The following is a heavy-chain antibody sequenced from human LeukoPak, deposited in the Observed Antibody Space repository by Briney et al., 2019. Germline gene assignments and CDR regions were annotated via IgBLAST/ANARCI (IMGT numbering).Heavy chain of an antibody. CDR2: IIPIFGTA. Sequence: ASVKVSCKASGGTFSSYAISWVRQAPGQGLEWMGGIIPIFGTANYAQKFQGRVTITADESTSTAYMELSSLRSEDTAVYYCAATTGRIAARRLSDYWGQGTLVTVSS. V-gene: IGHV1-69*13. CDR1: GGTFSSYA. J-gene: IGHJ4*02. CDR3: AATTGRIAARRLSDY. D-gene: IGHD6-6*01.